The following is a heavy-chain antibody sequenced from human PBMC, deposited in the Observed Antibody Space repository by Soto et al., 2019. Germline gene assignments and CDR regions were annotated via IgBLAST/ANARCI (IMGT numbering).Heavy chain of an antibody. V-gene: IGHV3-30-3*01. CDR3: ARDGAITMVRGVIITGYYYYGMDV. CDR1: GFTFSSYA. D-gene: IGHD3-10*01. CDR2: ISYDGSNK. Sequence: GSLRLSCAASGFTFSSYAMHWVRQAPGKGLEWVAVISYDGSNKYYADSVKGRFTISRDNSKNTLYLQMNSLRAEDTAVYYCARDGAITMVRGVIITGYYYYGMDVWGQGTTVTVS. J-gene: IGHJ6*02.